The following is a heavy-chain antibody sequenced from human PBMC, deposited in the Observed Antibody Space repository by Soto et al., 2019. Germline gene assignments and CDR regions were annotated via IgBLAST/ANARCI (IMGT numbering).Heavy chain of an antibody. V-gene: IGHV1-46*01. CDR3: ARYYDFWSGYSPNYGMDV. Sequence: ASVKVSCKASGYTFTSYYMHWVRQAPGQGLEWMGIINPSGGSTSYAQKFQGRVTMTRDTSTSTVYMELSSLRSEDTAVYYCARYYDFWSGYSPNYGMDVWGQGTTVTVSS. J-gene: IGHJ6*02. CDR1: GYTFTSYY. D-gene: IGHD3-3*01. CDR2: INPSGGST.